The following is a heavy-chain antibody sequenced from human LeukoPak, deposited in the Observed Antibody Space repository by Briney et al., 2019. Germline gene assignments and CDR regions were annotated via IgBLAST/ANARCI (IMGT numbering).Heavy chain of an antibody. CDR1: GFTFSSYA. CDR3: ARDRDYGDYGYYFDY. Sequence: GRSLRLSCAASGFTFSSYAMHWVRQAPGKGLEWVAVISYDGSNKYYEDSVKGRFTISRDNSKNTLYLQMNSLRAEDTAVYYCARDRDYGDYGYYFDYWGQGTLVTVSS. D-gene: IGHD4-17*01. CDR2: ISYDGSNK. V-gene: IGHV3-30*01. J-gene: IGHJ4*02.